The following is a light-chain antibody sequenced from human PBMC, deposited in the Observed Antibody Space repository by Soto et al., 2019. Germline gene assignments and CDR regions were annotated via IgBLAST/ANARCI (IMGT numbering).Light chain of an antibody. Sequence: QSVLTQPPSASGTPGQRVTISCSGSSSNIGANTVNWYQQLPGTAPKLLISNNDQRPSGVPDRFSGSKSGTSASLAISGLQSEDDADYYCAEWDDSRYGRVFGSGTKVTVL. V-gene: IGLV1-44*01. CDR3: AEWDDSRYGRV. CDR2: NND. CDR1: SSNIGANT. J-gene: IGLJ1*01.